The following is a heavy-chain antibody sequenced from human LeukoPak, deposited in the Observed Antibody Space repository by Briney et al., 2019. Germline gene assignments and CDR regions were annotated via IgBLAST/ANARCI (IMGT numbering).Heavy chain of an antibody. CDR1: GFTFSSYG. CDR3: AKVMRSYGCFDY. V-gene: IGHV3-30*18. Sequence: GGSLRLSCAASGFTFSSYGMHWVRQAPGKGLEWVAVISYDGSNKYYADSVKGRFTISRDNSKNTLYLQMNSLGAEDTAVYYCAKVMRSYGCFDYWGQGTLVAVSS. J-gene: IGHJ4*02. D-gene: IGHD5-18*01. CDR2: ISYDGSNK.